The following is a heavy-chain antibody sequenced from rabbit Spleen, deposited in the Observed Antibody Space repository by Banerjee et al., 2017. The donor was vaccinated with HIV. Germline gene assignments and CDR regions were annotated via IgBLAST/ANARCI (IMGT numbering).Heavy chain of an antibody. CDR1: GFSFSSSYY. V-gene: IGHV1S40*01. D-gene: IGHD8-1*01. CDR2: VRTTTGST. Sequence: QSLEESGGGLVKPGASLTLTCKASGFSFSSSYYMCLVRQVPGKRPEWIGCVRTTTGSTYYASWAKGRFTISKTASTTVTLRMTSLTAADTATYFCARDAGTSFSTYGMDLWGQGTLVTVS. J-gene: IGHJ6*01. CDR3: ARDAGTSFSTYGMDL.